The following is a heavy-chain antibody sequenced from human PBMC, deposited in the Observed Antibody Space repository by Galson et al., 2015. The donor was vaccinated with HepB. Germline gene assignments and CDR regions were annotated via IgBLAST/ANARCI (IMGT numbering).Heavy chain of an antibody. CDR3: TTGGDGYNLDY. V-gene: IGHV3-21*03. J-gene: IGHJ4*02. CDR1: GFTFSSYA. CDR2: ISSSGGYI. Sequence: SLRLSCAASGFTFSSYAMSWVRQAPGKGLEWVSSISSSGGYIYYADSVKGRFTISRDNAKNSVYLQMNSLRAEDTAVYYCTTGGDGYNLDYWGQGTLVTVSS. D-gene: IGHD5-24*01.